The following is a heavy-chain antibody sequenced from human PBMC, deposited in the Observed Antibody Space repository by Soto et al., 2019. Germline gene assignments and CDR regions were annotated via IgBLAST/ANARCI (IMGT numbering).Heavy chain of an antibody. CDR2: ISGSGGST. V-gene: IGHV3-23*01. J-gene: IGHJ4*02. CDR1: GFTFSSYA. CDR3: ARDHIAVAQREGFLDY. D-gene: IGHD6-19*01. Sequence: GGSLRLSCAASGFTFSSYAMSWVRQAPGKGLEWVSAISGSGGSTYYADSVKGRFTISRDNSKNTLYLQMNSLRAEDTAVYYCARDHIAVAQREGFLDYWGQGTLVTVSS.